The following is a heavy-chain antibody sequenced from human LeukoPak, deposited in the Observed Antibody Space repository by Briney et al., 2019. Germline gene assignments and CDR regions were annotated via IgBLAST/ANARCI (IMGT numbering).Heavy chain of an antibody. J-gene: IGHJ6*02. CDR1: GDSVSSNSAA. V-gene: IGHV6-1*01. CDR3: ARGYCSSTSCSVYYYYGMDV. D-gene: IGHD2-2*01. CDR2: TYYRSKWYN. Sequence: SQTLSLTCAISGDSVSSNSAAWNWIRQSPSRGLEWLGRTYYRSKWYNDYAVSGKSRITINPDTSKNQFSLQLNSVTPEDTAVYYCARGYCSSTSCSVYYYYGMDVWGQGTTVTVSS.